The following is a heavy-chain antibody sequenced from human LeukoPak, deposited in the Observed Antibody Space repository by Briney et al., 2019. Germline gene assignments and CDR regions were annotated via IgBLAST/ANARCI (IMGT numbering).Heavy chain of an antibody. CDR3: ARLPSSWYLDY. CDR2: TYHSGDA. CDR1: GFSINSGYQ. J-gene: IGHJ4*02. Sequence: SETLSLTCTVSGFSINSGYQWGWIRQPPGKGLEWIGFTYHSGDAYYIPSLKSRVTILVDTSKNQFSLKLSSVTAADTAVYYCARLPSSWYLDYWGQGTLVTVSS. D-gene: IGHD6-13*01. V-gene: IGHV4-38-2*02.